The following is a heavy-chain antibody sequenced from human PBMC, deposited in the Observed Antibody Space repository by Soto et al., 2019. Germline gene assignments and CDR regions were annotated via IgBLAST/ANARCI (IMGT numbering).Heavy chain of an antibody. CDR1: GFICGSYA. CDR2: VSGSGGST. Sequence: GGSLRLSCAVSGFICGSYAMSWVRQAPGKGLERVSTVSGSGGSTYYAGSVKGRFTISRDDSLNSLYLQMNSLKTEDTAMYYCTRGYQADKNFDYWGQGTLVTVSS. J-gene: IGHJ4*02. D-gene: IGHD2-2*01. CDR3: TRGYQADKNFDY. V-gene: IGHV3-23*01.